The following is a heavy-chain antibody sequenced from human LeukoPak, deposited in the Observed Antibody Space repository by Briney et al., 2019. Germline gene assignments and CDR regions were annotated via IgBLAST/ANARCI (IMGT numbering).Heavy chain of an antibody. CDR1: GYSFTSYW. J-gene: IGHJ4*02. Sequence: GESLKISCKGSGYSFTSYWIGWVRQMPGKGRGWMGIIYPGDSDTRYSPSFQGQVTISADKSISTAYLQWSSLKASDTAMYYCARSYDSSGYYYYWGQRTLVTVSS. CDR3: ARSYDSSGYYYY. CDR2: IYPGDSDT. D-gene: IGHD3-22*01. V-gene: IGHV5-51*01.